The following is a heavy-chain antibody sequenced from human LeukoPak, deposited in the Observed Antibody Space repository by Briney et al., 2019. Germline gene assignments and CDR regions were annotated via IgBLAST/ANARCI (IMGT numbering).Heavy chain of an antibody. Sequence: GGSLRLSCAASGFTVSSTYMSWVRQAPGKGLEWVSVMYGSGGTYYADSMKGRFTISRDNSKNTLYLQMNSLRAEDTAVYYCARFYGDFVNHWYIDLWGRGTLVTVSS. D-gene: IGHD4-17*01. V-gene: IGHV3-53*01. CDR1: GFTVSSTY. CDR2: MYGSGGT. CDR3: ARFYGDFVNHWYIDL. J-gene: IGHJ2*01.